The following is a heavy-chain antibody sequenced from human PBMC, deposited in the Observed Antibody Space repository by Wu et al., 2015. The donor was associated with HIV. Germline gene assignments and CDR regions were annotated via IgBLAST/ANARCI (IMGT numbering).Heavy chain of an antibody. D-gene: IGHD2-21*01. V-gene: IGHV1-24*01. CDR2: SDPEDGET. Sequence: HDQLVQSGAEVKKPGASVKVSCKVSGYTLSKLSVHWVRQAPGKGLEWMGGSDPEDGETVYAQKFQGRVTLTEDTSTDTAYMELTRLRSEDTAVYFCARELLWGEDFWGQGTLVTVSS. J-gene: IGHJ4*02. CDR1: GYTLSKLS. CDR3: ARELLWGEDF.